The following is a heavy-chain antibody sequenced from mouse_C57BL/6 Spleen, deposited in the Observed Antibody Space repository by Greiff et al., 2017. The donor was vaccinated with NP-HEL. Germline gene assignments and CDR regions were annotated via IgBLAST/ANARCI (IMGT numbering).Heavy chain of an antibody. CDR3: TGGFYGGGDWYFDV. V-gene: IGHV1-15*01. CDR2: IDPETGGT. D-gene: IGHD1-1*01. Sequence: VQVVESGAELVRPGASVTLSCKASGYTFTDYEMHWVKQTPVHGLEWIGAIDPETGGTAYNQKFKGKAILTADKSSSTAYMELRSLTSEDSAVYYCTGGFYGGGDWYFDVWGTGTTVTVSS. J-gene: IGHJ1*03. CDR1: GYTFTDYE.